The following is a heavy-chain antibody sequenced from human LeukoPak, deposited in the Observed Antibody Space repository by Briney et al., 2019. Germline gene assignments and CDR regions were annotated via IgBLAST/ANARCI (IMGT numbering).Heavy chain of an antibody. V-gene: IGHV5-51*01. D-gene: IGHD3-22*01. CDR1: GYSFTSYW. CDR2: IYPGDSDT. Sequence: GESLKISCKGSGYSFTSYWIGWVRQMPGKGLEWMGTIYPGDSDTRYSPSFQGQVTISADKSISTAYLQWSSLKASDTAMYYCARAYDSSGYGDAFDIWGQGTMVTVSS. CDR3: ARAYDSSGYGDAFDI. J-gene: IGHJ3*02.